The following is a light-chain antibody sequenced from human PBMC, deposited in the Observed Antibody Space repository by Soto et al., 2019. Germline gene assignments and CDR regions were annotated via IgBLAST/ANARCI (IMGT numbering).Light chain of an antibody. CDR3: NSRGGSRPYYV. J-gene: IGLJ1*01. Sequence: QSALTQPASVSGSPGQSITISCTGTSSDIGAYNSVSWYQQYPGRAPKLMIYEVSNRPSGVSARFSASKSGNTASLTISGLQAEDEADYYCNSRGGSRPYYVFGTGTKPHRP. CDR2: EVS. V-gene: IGLV2-14*01. CDR1: SSDIGAYNS.